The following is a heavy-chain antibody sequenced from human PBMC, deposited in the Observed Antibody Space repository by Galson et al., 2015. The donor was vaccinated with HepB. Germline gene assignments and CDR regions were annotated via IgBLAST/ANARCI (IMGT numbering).Heavy chain of an antibody. CDR1: GFTFSSYA. J-gene: IGHJ5*02. CDR2: ISSNGGST. V-gene: IGHV3-64*04. Sequence: SLRLSCAASGFTFSSYAMHWVRQAPGKGLEYVSAISSNGGSTYYADSVKGRFTISRDNSKNTLYLQMNSLRAEDAAIYYCARGYGSYFVAWGQGTLVTVSS. D-gene: IGHD1-26*01. CDR3: ARGYGSYFVA.